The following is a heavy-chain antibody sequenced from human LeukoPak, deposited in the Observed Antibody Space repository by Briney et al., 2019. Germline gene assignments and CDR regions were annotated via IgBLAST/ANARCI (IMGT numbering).Heavy chain of an antibody. J-gene: IGHJ4*02. CDR2: MNPNSGDT. Sequence: ASVKVSCKSSGYTFTSYDINGVRQATGQGLEWMGWMNPNSGDTGYAQKFQGRVTMTRDTSISTAYMELSSLRSEDTAVYYCARGLREYSDDDFPIPGYWGQGTLVTVSS. V-gene: IGHV1-8*01. CDR1: GYTFTSYD. D-gene: IGHD5-12*01. CDR3: ARGLREYSDDDFPIPGY.